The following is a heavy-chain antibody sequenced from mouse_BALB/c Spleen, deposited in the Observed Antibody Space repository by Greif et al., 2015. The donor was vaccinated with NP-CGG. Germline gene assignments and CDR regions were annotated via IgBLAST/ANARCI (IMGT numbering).Heavy chain of an antibody. J-gene: IGHJ3*01. V-gene: IGHV7-3*02. CDR1: GFTFTDYY. D-gene: IGHD1-2*01. CDR3: ARDGFFAY. CDR2: IRNKANGYTT. Sequence: EVKLVESGGGLVQPGGSLRLSCATSGFTFTDYYMSWVRQPPGKALEWLGFIRNKANGYTTEYSASVKGRFTISRDNSQSILYLQMNTLRAEDSATYYCARDGFFAYWGQGTLVTVSA.